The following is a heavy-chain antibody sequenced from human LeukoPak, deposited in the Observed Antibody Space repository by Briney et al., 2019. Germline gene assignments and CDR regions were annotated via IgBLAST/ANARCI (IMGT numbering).Heavy chain of an antibody. Sequence: GGSLRLSCAASGFTFSSYAMSWVRQAPGKGLEWVSSISSSSSYIYYADSVKGRFTISRDNAKNSLYLQMNSLRAEDTAVYYCARDPLSDYDFWSGYYRNQYFDYWGQGTLVTVSS. V-gene: IGHV3-21*01. CDR1: GFTFSSYA. D-gene: IGHD3-3*01. CDR3: ARDPLSDYDFWSGYYRNQYFDY. J-gene: IGHJ4*02. CDR2: ISSSSSYI.